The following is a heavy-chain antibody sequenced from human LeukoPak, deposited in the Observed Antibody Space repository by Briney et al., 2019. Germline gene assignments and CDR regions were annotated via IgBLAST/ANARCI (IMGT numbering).Heavy chain of an antibody. Sequence: SETLSLTCTVSGGSLSSSSYYWGWIRQPPGTGLEWIGSIYYSGSTNYNPSLKSRVTISVDTSKNQFSLKLSSVTAADTAVYYCARDDRRHFDYWGQGTLVTVSS. CDR1: GGSLSSSSYY. CDR2: IYYSGST. CDR3: ARDDRRHFDY. J-gene: IGHJ4*02. V-gene: IGHV4-39*07.